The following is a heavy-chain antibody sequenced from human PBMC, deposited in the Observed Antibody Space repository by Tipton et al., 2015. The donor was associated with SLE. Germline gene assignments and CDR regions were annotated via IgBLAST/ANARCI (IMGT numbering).Heavy chain of an antibody. CDR3: ARDRGDSSGYHDAFDI. D-gene: IGHD3-22*01. V-gene: IGHV1-46*01. CDR2: INPSGGST. J-gene: IGHJ3*02. CDR1: GYTFTSYY. Sequence: QSGAEVKKPGASVKVSCKASGYTFTSYYMHWVRQAPGQGLEWMGIINPSGGSTSYAQKFQGRVTITADESTSTAYMELSSLRSEDTAVYYCARDRGDSSGYHDAFDIWGQGTMVTVSS.